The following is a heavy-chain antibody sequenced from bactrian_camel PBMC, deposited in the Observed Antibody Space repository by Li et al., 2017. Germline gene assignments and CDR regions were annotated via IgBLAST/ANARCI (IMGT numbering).Heavy chain of an antibody. CDR2: VDSDGST. J-gene: IGHJ6*01. CDR3: ATNSYYSDYFWKADFGY. Sequence: HVQLVESGGGSVQAGGSLRLSCTASLGPYKSYCLGWFRQAPGKSREVVAVVDSDGSTDYIDSVKGRFTISRDNAKNTLYLQMNSLKSEDTALYYCATNSYYSDYFWKADFGYWGQGTQVTVS. D-gene: IGHD4*01. V-gene: IGHV3S53*01. CDR1: LGPYKSYC.